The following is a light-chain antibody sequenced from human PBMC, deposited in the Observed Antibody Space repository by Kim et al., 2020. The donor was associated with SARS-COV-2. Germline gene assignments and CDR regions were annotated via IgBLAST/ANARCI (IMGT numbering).Light chain of an antibody. J-gene: IGKJ5*01. CDR3: QQYDDLVG. Sequence: IQMTQSPSSLSASVGDRVTITCQASQDITTSLNWYRQKPGKVPKLLIYDASNLNTGVPSRFSGSGSGTDFTLTISSLEPEDFATYYCQQYDDLVGFGQGTRLEIK. V-gene: IGKV1-33*01. CDR1: QDITTS. CDR2: DAS.